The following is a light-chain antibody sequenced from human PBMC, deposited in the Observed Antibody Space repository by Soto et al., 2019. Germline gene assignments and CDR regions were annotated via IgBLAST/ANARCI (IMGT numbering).Light chain of an antibody. CDR1: QSINSG. CDR2: GAS. CDR3: QQYNNWPVT. J-gene: IGKJ4*01. Sequence: EIVMTQSPATLSVSPGETTRLSCRASQSINSGVAWYQQKVGQTPRLLIHGASTRATGIAARFSGSGSGTEFTLTISGLQSEDFATYYCQQYNNWPVTFGGGTKVDIK. V-gene: IGKV3D-15*01.